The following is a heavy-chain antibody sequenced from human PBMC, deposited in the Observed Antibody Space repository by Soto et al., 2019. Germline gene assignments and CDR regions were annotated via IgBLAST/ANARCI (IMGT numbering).Heavy chain of an antibody. D-gene: IGHD3-22*01. CDR2: IKWDASEK. Sequence: GGSLRLSCAASGFTFGSYWMSWVRQAPGKGLEWLATIKWDASEKKYVDSVKGRFTMSRDNAKNSLYLQMDSLRAEDTAVYYCARQIYDSDTGPNFQYYFDSWGQGTPVTVSS. J-gene: IGHJ4*02. V-gene: IGHV3-7*01. CDR3: ARQIYDSDTGPNFQYYFDS. CDR1: GFTFGSYW.